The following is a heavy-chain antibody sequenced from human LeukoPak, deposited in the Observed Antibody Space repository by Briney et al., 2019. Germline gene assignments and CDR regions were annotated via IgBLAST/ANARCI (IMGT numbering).Heavy chain of an antibody. Sequence: SQTLSLTCTVSGGSISSGDYYWSWIRQPPGKGLEWIGYIYCSGSTYYNPSLKSRVTISVDTSKNQFSLKLSSVTAADTAVYYCARDDYNNYYYGMDVWGQGTTVTVSS. J-gene: IGHJ6*02. D-gene: IGHD4-11*01. CDR2: IYCSGST. V-gene: IGHV4-30-4*01. CDR3: ARDDYNNYYYGMDV. CDR1: GGSISSGDYY.